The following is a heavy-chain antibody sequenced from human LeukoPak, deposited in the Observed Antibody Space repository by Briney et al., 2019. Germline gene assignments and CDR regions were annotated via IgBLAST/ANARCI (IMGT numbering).Heavy chain of an antibody. D-gene: IGHD3-3*01. J-gene: IGHJ4*02. Sequence: AASVKVSCKASGYTFTSYGISWVRQAPGQGLEWMGWISAYNGNTNYAQKLQGRVTMTTDTSTSTAYMELRSLRSDDTAVYYCAGGRYDFWSGYSNTPYFDYWGQGTLVTVSS. CDR1: GYTFTSYG. CDR3: AGGRYDFWSGYSNTPYFDY. V-gene: IGHV1-18*01. CDR2: ISAYNGNT.